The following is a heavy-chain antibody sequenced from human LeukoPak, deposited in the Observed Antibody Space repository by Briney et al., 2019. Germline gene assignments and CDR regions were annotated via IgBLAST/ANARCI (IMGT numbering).Heavy chain of an antibody. CDR1: GGSNSSGSYY. Sequence: SETLSLTCTVSGGSNSSGSYYWNWIRQPAGKGLEWIGRIYTSGSTNYNPSLKSRVTISVDTSKNQLSLKLSSVTAADTAVYYCAILALNWFDPWGQGTLVTVSS. V-gene: IGHV4-61*02. D-gene: IGHD1-26*01. J-gene: IGHJ5*02. CDR2: IYTSGST. CDR3: AILALNWFDP.